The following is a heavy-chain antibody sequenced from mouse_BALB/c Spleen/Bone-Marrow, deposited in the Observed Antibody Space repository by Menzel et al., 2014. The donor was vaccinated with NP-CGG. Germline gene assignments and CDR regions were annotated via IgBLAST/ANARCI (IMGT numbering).Heavy chain of an antibody. CDR1: GYSITSHYA. V-gene: IGHV3-2*02. D-gene: IGHD1-3*01. J-gene: IGHJ2*01. CDR2: VSSGGIT. Sequence: VQLQQSGPGLVKPSQSLSLTCTVTGYSITSHYAWNWFRQFPGNKLEWMGYVSSGGITSYNPSLKSQISIIRDTSKNQFFLQLNSVTAEDTAAYYCARSGNYFDYWGQGTTLTVSS. CDR3: ARSGNYFDY.